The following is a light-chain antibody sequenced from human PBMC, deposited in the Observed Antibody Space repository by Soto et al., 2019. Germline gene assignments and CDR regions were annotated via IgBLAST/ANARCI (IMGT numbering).Light chain of an antibody. V-gene: IGKV3-20*01. CDR2: GAS. Sequence: MVLTQSPGTLSLSPGESATLLCRASQSVSGNYIGWYQQKPGQVPRLLISGASNRATDIPVRFSGSGSGTDITLTISRLEPEDFAVYYCQHYGSSIFTFGPGT. CDR3: QHYGSSIFT. CDR1: QSVSGNY. J-gene: IGKJ3*01.